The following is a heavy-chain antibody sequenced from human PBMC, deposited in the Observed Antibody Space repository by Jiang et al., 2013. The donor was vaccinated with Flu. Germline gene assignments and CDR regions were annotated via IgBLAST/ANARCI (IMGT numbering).Heavy chain of an antibody. J-gene: IGHJ6*02. V-gene: IGHV3-30*02. CDR1: GFTFSSYG. D-gene: IGHD2-2*01. Sequence: QLVESGGGVVQPGGSLRLSCAASGFTFSSYGMHWVRQAPGKGLEWVAFIRYDGSNKYYADSVKGRFTISRDNSKNTLYLQMNSLRAEDTAVYYCAKVYCSSTSCPWGPHYYYYYGMDVWGQGTTVTVSS. CDR2: IRYDGSNK. CDR3: AKVYCSSTSCPWGPHYYYYYGMDV.